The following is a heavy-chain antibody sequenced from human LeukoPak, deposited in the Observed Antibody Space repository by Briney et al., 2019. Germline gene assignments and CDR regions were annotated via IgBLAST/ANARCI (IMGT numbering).Heavy chain of an antibody. CDR3: AKVSRVMATIDAFDI. V-gene: IGHV3-30*18. Sequence: GRSLRLSCAASGFTFSSYDMHWVRQAPGKGLEWVAVISYDGSNKYYADSVKGRFTISRDNSKNTLYLQMSSLRAEDTAVYYCAKVSRVMATIDAFDIWGQGTMVTVSS. CDR2: ISYDGSNK. J-gene: IGHJ3*02. D-gene: IGHD5-24*01. CDR1: GFTFSSYD.